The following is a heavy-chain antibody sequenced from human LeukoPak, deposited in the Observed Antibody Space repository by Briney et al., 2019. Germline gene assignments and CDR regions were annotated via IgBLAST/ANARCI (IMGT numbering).Heavy chain of an antibody. CDR1: GFTFSTYA. V-gene: IGHV3-23*01. Sequence: GGSLRLSCEASGFTFSTYAMSWVRQAPGKGLEWVSAASGSGASTYYADSVRGRFTISRDNSQSTLFLHMNNLRVEDTAVYYCAKGRWGIASGHYYMDVWDKGTSVTVSS. D-gene: IGHD3-16*01. CDR3: AKGRWGIASGHYYMDV. J-gene: IGHJ6*03. CDR2: ASGSGAST.